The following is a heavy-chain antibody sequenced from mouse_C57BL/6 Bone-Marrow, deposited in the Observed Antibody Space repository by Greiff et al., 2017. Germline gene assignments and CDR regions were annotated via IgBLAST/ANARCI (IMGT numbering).Heavy chain of an antibody. V-gene: IGHV1-18*01. CDR1: GYTFTDYN. CDR2: INPNNGGT. CDR3: ARGYFDV. J-gene: IGHJ1*03. Sequence: VQLQQSGPELVKPGASVKIPCKASGYTFTDYNMAWVKQSHGQSLEWIGDINPNNGGTIYNQKFKGKATLTVDTSSSTAYMALRSLTSEDTADYYCARGYFDVWGTGTTVTVSS.